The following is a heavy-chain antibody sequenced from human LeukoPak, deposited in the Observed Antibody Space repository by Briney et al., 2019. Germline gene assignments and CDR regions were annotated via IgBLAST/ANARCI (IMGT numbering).Heavy chain of an antibody. CDR1: GFTFSTYA. Sequence: PGGSLRLSCAASGFTFSTYAMSWVRQAPGKGLEWVSAISGSGGSTYYADSVKGRFTISRDNSKNTLYLQMNSLRAEDTAVYYCAKEGYDYVWGSYPAFDYWGQGTLVTVSS. D-gene: IGHD3-16*01. V-gene: IGHV3-23*01. J-gene: IGHJ4*02. CDR3: AKEGYDYVWGSYPAFDY. CDR2: ISGSGGST.